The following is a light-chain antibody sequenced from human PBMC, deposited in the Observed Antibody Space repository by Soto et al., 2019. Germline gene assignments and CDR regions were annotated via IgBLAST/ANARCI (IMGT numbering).Light chain of an antibody. J-gene: IGKJ1*01. V-gene: IGKV3-20*01. Sequence: IVFAQAPGTLSLSPRKRATLSCRARQSVSSGYLAWYQQKAGQAPRLLIYDASSRATGIPDRFSGSGSGTDFTLTIVRLEPEDFSVYYCQQCGTSPRTFGQGTKV. CDR3: QQCGTSPRT. CDR1: QSVSSGY. CDR2: DAS.